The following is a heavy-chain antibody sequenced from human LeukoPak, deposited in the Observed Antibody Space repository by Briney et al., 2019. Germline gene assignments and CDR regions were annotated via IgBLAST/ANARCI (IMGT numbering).Heavy chain of an antibody. CDR3: AKGSAGGRPYYFDY. V-gene: IGHV3-23*05. CDR1: GFTFSSYS. D-gene: IGHD6-13*01. CDR2: IDSSGSYT. Sequence: PGGSLRLSCAASGFTFSSYSMNWVRQAPGKGLEWVSAIDSSGSYTWYDDSVKGRFTTSRDNSKNTLYLQMNSLRAEDTAVYYCAKGSAGGRPYYFDYWGQGTLVPVSS. J-gene: IGHJ4*02.